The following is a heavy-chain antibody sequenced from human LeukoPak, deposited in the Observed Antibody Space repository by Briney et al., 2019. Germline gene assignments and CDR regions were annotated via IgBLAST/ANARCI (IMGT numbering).Heavy chain of an antibody. CDR3: ARAPYSSSWYINYMDV. CDR1: GYTFTSYY. D-gene: IGHD6-13*01. J-gene: IGHJ6*03. V-gene: IGHV1-46*01. CDR2: INPSGGST. Sequence: ASVKVSCKASGYTFTSYYMHWVRQAPGQGLEWMGIINPSGGSTSYAQKFQGRVTMTRDMSTSTVYMELSSLRSEDTAVYYCARAPYSSSWYINYMDVWGKGTTVTVSS.